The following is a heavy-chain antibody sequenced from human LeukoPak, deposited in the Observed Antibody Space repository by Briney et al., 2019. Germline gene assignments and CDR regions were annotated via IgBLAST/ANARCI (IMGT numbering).Heavy chain of an antibody. CDR3: ARDGSSWYGGANYMDV. J-gene: IGHJ6*03. D-gene: IGHD6-13*01. V-gene: IGHV3-48*03. CDR2: ISSSGSTI. CDR1: GFTFSSYE. Sequence: GTSLRLSCAASGFTFSSYEMNWVRQAPGKGLEWVSYISSSGSTIYYADSVKGRFTISRDNAKNSLYLQMNSLRAEDTAVYYCARDGSSWYGGANYMDVWGKGTTVTVSS.